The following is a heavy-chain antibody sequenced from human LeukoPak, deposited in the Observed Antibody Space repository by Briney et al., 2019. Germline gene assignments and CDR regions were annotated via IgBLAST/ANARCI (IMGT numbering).Heavy chain of an antibody. CDR1: GGSISSSSYY. J-gene: IGHJ5*02. V-gene: IGHV4-39*01. CDR3: DQQLNWFDP. Sequence: SETLSLTCTVSGGSISSSSYYWGWIRQPPGKGLEWIGSIYYSGSTYYNPSLKSRVTISVDTSKNQFSLKLTSVTAADTVVYYCDQQLNWFDPWGRGALVTVSS. D-gene: IGHD2-2*01. CDR2: IYYSGST.